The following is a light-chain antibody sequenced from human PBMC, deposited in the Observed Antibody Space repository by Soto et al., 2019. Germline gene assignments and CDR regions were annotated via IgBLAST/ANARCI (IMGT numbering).Light chain of an antibody. Sequence: DIQMTQSPSSLSASVGDRVTITCRASQDISNHLAWFQQKPGKAPKSLISAASSLQSGVPSKFSGSGSGTDFTLTISSLQHEDFATYYCQQYNSYPVSFGGGTKVEIK. CDR3: QQYNSYPVS. CDR1: QDISNH. J-gene: IGKJ4*01. CDR2: AAS. V-gene: IGKV1-16*02.